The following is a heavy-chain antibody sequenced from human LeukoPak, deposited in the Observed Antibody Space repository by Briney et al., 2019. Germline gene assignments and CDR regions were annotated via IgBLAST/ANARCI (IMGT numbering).Heavy chain of an antibody. Sequence: GASVKVSCKASGYTFTSYGISWVRQAPGQGLEWMGWISAYNGNTNYAQKLQGRVTMTRNTSISTAYMELSSLRSEDTAVYYCARLEDMVAATASYYYGMDVWGQGTTVTVSS. CDR3: ARLEDMVAATASYYYGMDV. V-gene: IGHV1-18*01. J-gene: IGHJ6*02. CDR1: GYTFTSYG. CDR2: ISAYNGNT. D-gene: IGHD2-15*01.